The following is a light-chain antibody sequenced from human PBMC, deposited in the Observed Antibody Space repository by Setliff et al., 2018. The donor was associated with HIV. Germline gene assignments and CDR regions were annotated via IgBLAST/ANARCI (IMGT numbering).Light chain of an antibody. V-gene: IGLV1-47*01. J-gene: IGLJ2*01. Sequence: QSVLTQPPSVSATPGQTVTMSCSGSSSNIGNNYVYWYQQPPGMAPELLIYRNNQRPSDVPERFSGSKSGTSASLAISGLRSEDEADYYCAAWDDLSSPDVQFGGGTKVTVL. CDR1: SSNIGNNY. CDR3: AAWDDLSSPDVQ. CDR2: RNN.